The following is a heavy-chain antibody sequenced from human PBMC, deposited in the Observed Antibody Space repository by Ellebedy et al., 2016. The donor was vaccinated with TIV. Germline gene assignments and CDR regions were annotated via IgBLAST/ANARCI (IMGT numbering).Heavy chain of an antibody. D-gene: IGHD1-1*01. V-gene: IGHV4-59*08. CDR2: IYYSGIT. CDR3: ARWNEGFDY. CDR1: GGSISGYY. J-gene: IGHJ4*02. Sequence: MPSETLSLTCVVSGGSISGYYWGWIRQPPGKGLEWIGYIYYSGITDYNPSLRSRVIISVDTSKNQLSLKLSSVTAADAAMYYCARWNEGFDYWGQGTLVTVSS.